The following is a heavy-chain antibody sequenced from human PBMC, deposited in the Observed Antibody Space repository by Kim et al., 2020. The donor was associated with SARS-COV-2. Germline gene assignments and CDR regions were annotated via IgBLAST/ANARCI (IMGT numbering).Heavy chain of an antibody. CDR2: IWFDGNYE. V-gene: IGHV3-33*03. CDR3: VRNRANDNDAAGNYDIDRAGFDP. D-gene: IGHD3-22*01. J-gene: IGHJ5*02. Sequence: GGSLRLSCAASGFTFRNFGMDWVRQAPGKGLEWVASIWFDGNYESYGPSVKGRFTISRDNSKNTLYLQMKNLRAEDTAVYFCVRNRANDNDAAGNYDIDRAGFDPWGQGTLVTVSS. CDR1: GFTFRNFG.